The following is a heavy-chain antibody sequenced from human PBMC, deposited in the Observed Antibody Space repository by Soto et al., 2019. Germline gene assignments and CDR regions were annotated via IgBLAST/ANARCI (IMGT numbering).Heavy chain of an antibody. CDR1: GGSIISTYW. J-gene: IGHJ4*02. Sequence: SETLSLTCAVSGGSIISTYWWAWIRQSPGKGLVWIGSIYHSGTTYYNPSLESRFTISVDTSENQFSLKLNSVAAADTAFYYCATTRGLAVGGSCDYWGQGMLVTVSS. V-gene: IGHV4-38-2*01. CDR3: ATTRGLAVGGSCDY. CDR2: IYHSGTT. D-gene: IGHD2-15*01.